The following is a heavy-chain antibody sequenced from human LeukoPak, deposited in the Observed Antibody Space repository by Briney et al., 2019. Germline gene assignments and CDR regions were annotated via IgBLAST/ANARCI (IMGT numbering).Heavy chain of an antibody. CDR2: ISYDGSNK. J-gene: IGHJ4*02. Sequence: PGGSLRLSCTASVFTFSSFAMNWVRQAPGKGLEWVAVISYDGSNKYFADSVKGRFTISRDNSRNTLYLQMNSLRAEDTAVYYCARDQMRSAAGLDYWGQGTLVTASS. CDR1: VFTFSSFA. V-gene: IGHV3-30-3*01. CDR3: ARDQMRSAAGLDY. D-gene: IGHD6-13*01.